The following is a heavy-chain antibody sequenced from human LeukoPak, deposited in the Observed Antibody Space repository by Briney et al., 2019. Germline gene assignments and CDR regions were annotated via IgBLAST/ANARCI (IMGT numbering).Heavy chain of an antibody. D-gene: IGHD3-10*01. J-gene: IGHJ5*02. CDR2: INHSGST. CDR1: GGSFSGYY. V-gene: IGHV4-34*01. CDR3: ARGRGPFDP. Sequence: KPSETLSITCAVYGGSFSGYYWSWIRQPPGKGLEWIGEINHSGSTNYNPSLKSRVTISVDTSKNQFSLKLSSVTAADTAVYYCARGRGPFDPWGQGTLVTVSS.